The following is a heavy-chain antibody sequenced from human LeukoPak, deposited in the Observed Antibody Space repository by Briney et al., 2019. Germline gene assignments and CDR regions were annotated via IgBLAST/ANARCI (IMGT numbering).Heavy chain of an antibody. CDR2: IIPILGIA. Sequence: SVKVSCKTSGGTFSSYAISWVRQAPGQGLEWMGRIIPILGIANYAQKFRGRVTITADKSTSTAYMELSSLRSEDTAVYYCARSVSYYYDSSGYYLDYWGQGTLVTVSS. CDR3: ARSVSYYYDSSGYYLDY. V-gene: IGHV1-69*04. D-gene: IGHD3-22*01. CDR1: GGTFSSYA. J-gene: IGHJ4*02.